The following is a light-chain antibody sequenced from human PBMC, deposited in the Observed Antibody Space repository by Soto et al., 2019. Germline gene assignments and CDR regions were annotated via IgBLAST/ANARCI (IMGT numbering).Light chain of an antibody. Sequence: QSVLTQPPSASGTPGQRVTISCSGSSSNIGSDTLNWYQQLPGTAPKLLIYSNNQRPSGVPDRFSGSKSGTSASLAISGLQSEDEADYYCATWDDSSVVFGGGTKLTVL. J-gene: IGLJ2*01. CDR1: SSNIGSDT. V-gene: IGLV1-44*01. CDR3: ATWDDSSVV. CDR2: SNN.